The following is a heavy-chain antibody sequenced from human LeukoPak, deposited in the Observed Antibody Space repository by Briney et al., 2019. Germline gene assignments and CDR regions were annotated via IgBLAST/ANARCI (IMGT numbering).Heavy chain of an antibody. Sequence: GESLKISCKTSGYSFTAYWIGWVRQMPGKGLEWMGIIYPGDSDTRYSPSFQGQVTISADKSISTAYLQWSSLKASDTAMYYCARHGRIAAAGRDYWGQGTLVTVSS. CDR2: IYPGDSDT. D-gene: IGHD6-13*01. CDR1: GYSFTAYW. J-gene: IGHJ4*02. V-gene: IGHV5-51*01. CDR3: ARHGRIAAAGRDY.